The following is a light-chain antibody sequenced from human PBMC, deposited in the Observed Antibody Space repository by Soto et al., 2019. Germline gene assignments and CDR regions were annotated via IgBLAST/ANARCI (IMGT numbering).Light chain of an antibody. J-gene: IGKJ1*01. CDR1: QSISRN. Sequence: EVVMTQSPATLSVSPGERATLSCRASQSISRNLAWYQQKPGQAPRLLIYGASTSATGISARFAGSGSGADFTLTISSLQSEDFALYYCQQYNNWRTFGQGTKVDIK. CDR3: QQYNNWRT. CDR2: GAS. V-gene: IGKV3-15*01.